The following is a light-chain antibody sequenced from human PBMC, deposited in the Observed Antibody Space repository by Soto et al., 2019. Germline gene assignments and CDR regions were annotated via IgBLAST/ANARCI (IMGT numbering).Light chain of an antibody. CDR3: SSYVGSDVFV. CDR2: EVT. J-gene: IGLJ1*01. CDR1: RRDVGGYNY. Sequence: QSALTQPPSASRSPGQSVRISCTGTRRDVGGYNYVAWYQQHPGKAPKLMIYEVTKRPSGVPDRFSGSKSGNTAFLTVSGLQPGDEADYYCSSYVGSDVFVFGTGTKVTVL. V-gene: IGLV2-8*02.